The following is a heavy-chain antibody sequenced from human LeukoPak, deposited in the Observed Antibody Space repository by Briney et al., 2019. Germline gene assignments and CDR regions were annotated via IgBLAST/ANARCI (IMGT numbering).Heavy chain of an antibody. CDR1: GGSFSDYY. CDR2: INHSGTA. Sequence: PSETLSLTCVFYGGSFSDYYGSWIRQRPGKGLEWIGEINHSGTAVFNPSLQSRITISVDSSKRQLSLRLTSVTAADTAVYYCAGGYSSGWYRWGQGTPVTVSS. J-gene: IGHJ4*02. V-gene: IGHV4-34*01. D-gene: IGHD6-19*01. CDR3: AGGYSSGWYR.